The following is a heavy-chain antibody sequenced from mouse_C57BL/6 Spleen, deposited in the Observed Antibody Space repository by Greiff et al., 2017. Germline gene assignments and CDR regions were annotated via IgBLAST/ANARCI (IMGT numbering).Heavy chain of an antibody. CDR1: GYTFTSYT. J-gene: IGHJ1*03. CDR3: ARGTWYFDV. Sequence: VQLQQSGAELARPGASVKMSCKASGYTFTSYTMHWVKQRPGQGLEWIGYINPSSGDTKYNQKFKDKATLTADKSSSTAYMQLSSLTSEDSAVXYCARGTWYFDVWGTGTTVTVSS. D-gene: IGHD2-14*01. CDR2: INPSSGDT. V-gene: IGHV1-4*01.